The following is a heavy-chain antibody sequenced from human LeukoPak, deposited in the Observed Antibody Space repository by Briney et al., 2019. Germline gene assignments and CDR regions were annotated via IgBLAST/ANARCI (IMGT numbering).Heavy chain of an antibody. Sequence: SETLSLTCTVSGGSISSSSYYWGWIRQPPGKGLEWIGSIYYSGSTYYNPSLKSRVTISVDTSKNQFSLKLSSVTAADTAVYYCARSFFFEWIQLWSDYWGQGTLVTVSS. CDR1: GGSISSSSYY. CDR3: ARSFFFEWIQLWSDY. D-gene: IGHD5-18*01. V-gene: IGHV4-39*07. CDR2: IYYSGST. J-gene: IGHJ4*02.